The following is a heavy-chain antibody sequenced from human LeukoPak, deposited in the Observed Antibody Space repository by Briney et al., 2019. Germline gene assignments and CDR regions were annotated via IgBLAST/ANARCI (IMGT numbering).Heavy chain of an antibody. J-gene: IGHJ4*02. Sequence: ASVKVSCKASGYTFTSYGISWVRQAPGQGLEWMGWISAYNGNTNYAQKFQGRVTMTRDTSISTAYMELSRLRSDDTAVYYCARTNRELVTGFDYWGQGTLVTVSS. CDR3: ARTNRELVTGFDY. CDR1: GYTFTSYG. CDR2: ISAYNGNT. V-gene: IGHV1-18*01. D-gene: IGHD6-6*01.